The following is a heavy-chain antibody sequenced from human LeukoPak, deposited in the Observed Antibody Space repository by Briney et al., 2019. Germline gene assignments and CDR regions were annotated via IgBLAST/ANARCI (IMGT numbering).Heavy chain of an antibody. Sequence: SETLSLTCAVYGGSFSGYNWSWIRQPPGKGLEWIGEINHSGSTNYYPSLKSRVSISVDTSKNQFSLQLSYATAADTAVYYCARGDVLLWFGELLTGPYFDYWGQGTLVTVSS. V-gene: IGHV4-34*01. D-gene: IGHD3-10*01. CDR3: ARGDVLLWFGELLTGPYFDY. CDR2: INHSGST. CDR1: GGSFSGYN. J-gene: IGHJ4*02.